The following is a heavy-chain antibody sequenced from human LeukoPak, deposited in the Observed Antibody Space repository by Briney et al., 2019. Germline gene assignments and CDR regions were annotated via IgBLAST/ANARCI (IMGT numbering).Heavy chain of an antibody. J-gene: IGHJ4*02. CDR1: GFALTSYA. CDR2: ISISGVST. V-gene: IGHV3-23*01. CDR3: ARGSYSSSWFEKYFLDS. D-gene: IGHD6-13*01. Sequence: GGSLRLSCAASGFALTSYAMSWVRQAPGQGLEWVSSISISGVSTYYADSVKGRFTISRDNAKNSLYLQMNSLRAEDTSVYFCARGSYSSSWFEKYFLDSWGQGALVTVSA.